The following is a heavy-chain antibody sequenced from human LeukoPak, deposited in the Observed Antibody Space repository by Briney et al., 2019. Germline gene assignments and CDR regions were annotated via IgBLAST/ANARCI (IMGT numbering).Heavy chain of an antibody. J-gene: IGHJ4*02. D-gene: IGHD1-26*01. Sequence: GGSLRLSCAASGFTFNSYGMHWVRQAPGKGLEWVAIISYDGNNQYYSDSVKGRFTISRDNSKNTLHLQMNSLRAEDTTVYYCAKGSGSYGYFDYWGQGTLVTVSS. CDR2: ISYDGNNQ. CDR3: AKGSGSYGYFDY. CDR1: GFTFNSYG. V-gene: IGHV3-30*18.